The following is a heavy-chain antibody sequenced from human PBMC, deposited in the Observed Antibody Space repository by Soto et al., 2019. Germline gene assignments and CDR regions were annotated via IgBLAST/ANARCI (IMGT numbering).Heavy chain of an antibody. Sequence: EVQLVESGGGLVKPGGSVRLSCAASGFTFSNAWMSWVRQAPGKGLEWVGRIKSKSAGGTTEYDAPVKDRFTISRDDSKNTLYLQMNSLKMEGKAVYYCARGHRSSGKRFDSWGQGTLVTVSS. CDR1: GFTFSNAW. J-gene: IGHJ4*02. CDR2: IKSKSAGGTT. V-gene: IGHV3-15*01. CDR3: ARGHRSSGKRFDS. D-gene: IGHD3-22*01.